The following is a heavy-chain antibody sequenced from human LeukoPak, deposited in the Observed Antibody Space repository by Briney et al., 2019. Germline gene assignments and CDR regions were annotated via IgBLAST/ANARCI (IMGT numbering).Heavy chain of an antibody. CDR1: GFTFSSYG. Sequence: PGGSLRLSCAASGFTFSSYGMHWVRQAPGKGLEWAAFIRYDGSNKYYADSVKGRFTISRDNSKNTLYLQMNSLRAEDTAVYYCAKDGNSYGEYYFDYWGQGTLVTVSS. J-gene: IGHJ4*02. V-gene: IGHV3-30*02. CDR3: AKDGNSYGEYYFDY. CDR2: IRYDGSNK. D-gene: IGHD5-18*01.